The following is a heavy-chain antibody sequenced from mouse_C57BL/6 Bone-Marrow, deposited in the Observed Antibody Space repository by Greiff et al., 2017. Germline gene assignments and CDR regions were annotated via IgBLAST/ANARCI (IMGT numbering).Heavy chain of an antibody. Sequence: VQLPQSGPELVKPGASVKISCKASGYAFSSSWMNWVQQRPGKGLEWIGRIYPGDGDTNYNGKFKGKATLTADKSSSTAYMQLSSLRSEDSAVDFCGKGDSNFVGGFDYWGQGTTLTVSS. J-gene: IGHJ2*01. V-gene: IGHV1-82*01. CDR2: IYPGDGDT. CDR1: GYAFSSSW. CDR3: GKGDSNFVGGFDY. D-gene: IGHD2-5*01.